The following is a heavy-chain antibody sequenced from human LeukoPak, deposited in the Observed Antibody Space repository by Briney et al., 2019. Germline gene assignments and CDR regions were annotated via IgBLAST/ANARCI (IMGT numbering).Heavy chain of an antibody. CDR2: ISGSGGST. D-gene: IGHD1-26*01. V-gene: IGHV3-23*01. Sequence: GGSPRLSCAASGFTFSSYAMSWVRQAPGKGLEWVSAISGSGGSTYYADSVKGRFTTSRDNSKNTLYLQMNSLRAEDTAVYYCARAKRVGAKSGYFDYWGQGTLVTVSS. CDR1: GFTFSSYA. J-gene: IGHJ4*02. CDR3: ARAKRVGAKSGYFDY.